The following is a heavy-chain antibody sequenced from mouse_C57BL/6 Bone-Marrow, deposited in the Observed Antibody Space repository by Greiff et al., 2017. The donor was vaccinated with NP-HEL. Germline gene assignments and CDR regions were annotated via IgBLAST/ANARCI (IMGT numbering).Heavy chain of an antibody. CDR2: IYPRSGNT. Sequence: VKVVESGAELARPGASVKLSCKASGYTFTSYGISWVKQRTGQGLEWIGEIYPRSGNTYYNEKFKGKATLTADKSSSTAYMELRSLTSEDSAVYFCADYDYDGFAYWGQGTLVTVSA. CDR1: GYTFTSYG. V-gene: IGHV1-81*01. J-gene: IGHJ3*01. D-gene: IGHD2-4*01. CDR3: ADYDYDGFAY.